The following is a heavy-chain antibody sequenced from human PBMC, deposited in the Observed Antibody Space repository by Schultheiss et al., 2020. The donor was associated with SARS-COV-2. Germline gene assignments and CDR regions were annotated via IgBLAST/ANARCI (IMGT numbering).Heavy chain of an antibody. V-gene: IGHV1-69*13. CDR2: IIPIFGIA. Sequence: SVKVSCKASGGTFSSYAISWVRQAPGQGLEWMGRIIPIFGIANYAQKFQGRVTITADESTSTAYMELSSLRSEDTAVYYCARRGITGTLVGVRDYYYYGMDVWGQGTTVTVSS. J-gene: IGHJ6*02. CDR3: ARRGITGTLVGVRDYYYYGMDV. CDR1: GGTFSSYA. D-gene: IGHD1-20*01.